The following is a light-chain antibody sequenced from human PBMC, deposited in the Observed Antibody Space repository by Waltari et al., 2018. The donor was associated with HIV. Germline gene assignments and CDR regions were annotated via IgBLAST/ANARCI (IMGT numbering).Light chain of an antibody. Sequence: SYELPQPPSVSVSPGQKARITCPGDALPKKQAYWYQQKSGQAPVLVIYEDSKRPSGIPERFSGSTSGTMATLIISGAQVEDEADYYCYSTDSSGNYRMFGGGTKLTVL. V-gene: IGLV3-10*01. CDR1: ALPKKQ. CDR3: YSTDSSGNYRM. J-gene: IGLJ3*02. CDR2: EDS.